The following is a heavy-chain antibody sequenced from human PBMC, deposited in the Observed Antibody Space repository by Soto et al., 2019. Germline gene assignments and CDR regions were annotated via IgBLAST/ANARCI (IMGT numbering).Heavy chain of an antibody. CDR1: GGSISSGDYY. CDR2: IYYSGST. CDR3: ASGPGLGFGELSSGWFDP. D-gene: IGHD3-10*01. J-gene: IGHJ5*02. V-gene: IGHV4-30-4*01. Sequence: SETLSLTCTVSGGSISSGDYYWGWIRQPPGKGLEWIGYIYYSGSTNYNPSLESRVTISVDTSKNQFSLKLSSVTAADTAVYYCASGPGLGFGELSSGWFDPWGQGTLVTVSS.